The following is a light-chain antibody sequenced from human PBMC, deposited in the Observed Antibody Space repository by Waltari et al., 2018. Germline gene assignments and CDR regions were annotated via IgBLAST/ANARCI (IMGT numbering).Light chain of an antibody. CDR3: AAWDDSLSGRV. V-gene: IGLV1-47*01. CDR1: ASNIGKNN. Sequence: QSVLTQPPSASWTPGQRLTISCSGRASNIGKNNGCWYQQAPGTAPKFTADGKNKRPSGVPDRFSGSKSGTSASLAISGLRSEDEADYYCAAWDDSLSGRVFGGGTKLTVL. J-gene: IGLJ3*02. CDR2: GKN.